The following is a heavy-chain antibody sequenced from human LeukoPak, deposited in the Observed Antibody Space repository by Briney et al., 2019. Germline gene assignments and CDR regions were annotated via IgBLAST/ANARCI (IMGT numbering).Heavy chain of an antibody. CDR1: GFIASSNY. J-gene: IGHJ4*02. V-gene: IGHV3-53*01. D-gene: IGHD2-15*01. Sequence: GGSLRLSCTASGFIASSNYMSWVRQAPGKGLEWVSLIYSGGSTYYADAVMGRATISRDKSNNTLYLQMNSLRAEDTAVYYCATGGRSGVAFESWGQGTLVTVSS. CDR2: IYSGGST. CDR3: ATGGRSGVAFES.